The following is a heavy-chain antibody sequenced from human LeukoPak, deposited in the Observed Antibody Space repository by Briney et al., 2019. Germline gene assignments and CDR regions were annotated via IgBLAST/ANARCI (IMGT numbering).Heavy chain of an antibody. D-gene: IGHD5-24*01. CDR1: GESVSSTGAS. V-gene: IGHV6-1*01. CDR3: VRGNYNFDY. J-gene: IGHJ4*02. CDR2: TYYRSKWYY. Sequence: SQTLSLTCAISGESVSSTGASWNWIRQSPSRDLEWLGRTYYRSKWYYEYALSVQSRIIVAPDTSKNQFSLQLNSVTPEDTAVYYCVRGNYNFDYWGQGPLVTVSS.